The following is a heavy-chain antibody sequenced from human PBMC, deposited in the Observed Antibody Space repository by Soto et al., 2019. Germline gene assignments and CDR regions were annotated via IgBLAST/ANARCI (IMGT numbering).Heavy chain of an antibody. Sequence: QLHLVQSGAVVQKPGASVTVSCSASGYPVTAYYMHWVRQAPGRGLEWMGGINPATGAAKYTQTFQGRVTMTRDTSTSTVFMELSGLTSEDTAGFYCARGGGVGVAGSAAFDMWGQGTLVTVSS. V-gene: IGHV1-2*02. J-gene: IGHJ3*02. CDR1: GYPVTAYY. D-gene: IGHD3-3*01. CDR2: INPATGAA. CDR3: ARGGGVGVAGSAAFDM.